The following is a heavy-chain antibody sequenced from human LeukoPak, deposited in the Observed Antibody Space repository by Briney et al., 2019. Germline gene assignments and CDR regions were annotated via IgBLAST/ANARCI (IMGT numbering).Heavy chain of an antibody. CDR1: GGSISSSGYY. D-gene: IGHD2-15*01. V-gene: IGHV4-39*02. CDR2: IYYSGST. Sequence: PETLSLTCIVSGGSISSSGYYWGWIRQPPGKGLEWIGSIYYSGSTYYNPSLKSRVTIFVDTSKNQFSLKLSSVTAADTAVYYCAREGYCSGGSCYSRRDWFDPWGQGTLVTVSS. J-gene: IGHJ5*02. CDR3: AREGYCSGGSCYSRRDWFDP.